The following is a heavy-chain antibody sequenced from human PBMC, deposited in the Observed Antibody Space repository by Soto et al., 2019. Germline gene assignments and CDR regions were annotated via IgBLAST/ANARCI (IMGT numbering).Heavy chain of an antibody. J-gene: IGHJ4*02. CDR3: ARAREMDTAMV. Sequence: QVQLQESGPGLVKPSETLSLTCTVSGGSISSYYWSWIRQPPGKGLEWIVYIYYSGSTNYNPSLKRRVAISIDTSKNQFSLKLSSVTAADTAVYYCARAREMDTAMVWGQGTLVTVSS. CDR2: IYYSGST. CDR1: GGSISSYY. V-gene: IGHV4-59*01. D-gene: IGHD5-18*01.